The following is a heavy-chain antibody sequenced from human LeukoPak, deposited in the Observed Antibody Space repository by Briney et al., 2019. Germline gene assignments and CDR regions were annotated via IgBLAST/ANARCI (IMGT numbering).Heavy chain of an antibody. CDR3: ARGETTGDKPGFDY. J-gene: IGHJ4*02. D-gene: IGHD1-14*01. CDR2: ISGNSIYI. CDR1: GFTFSSQS. V-gene: IGHV3-21*01. Sequence: GGSLRLSCAVSGFTFSSQSINWVRQAPGKGLEWVSSISGNSIYIYYADSVKGRLTISRDNAKNSLYLQMNSLRAEDTAVYYCARGETTGDKPGFDYWGQGTLVTVSS.